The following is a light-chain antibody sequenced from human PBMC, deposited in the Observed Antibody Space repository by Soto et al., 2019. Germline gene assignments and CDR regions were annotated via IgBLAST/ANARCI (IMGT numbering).Light chain of an antibody. J-gene: IGKJ1*01. V-gene: IGKV3-15*01. Sequence: EIVMTQSPATLSVSPGERATVSCRASQGVSSNLAWYQQKPGQAPRLLIYGASTRATGIPARFSGSGSGTEFTLTISSLQSEDFAVYYCQQYNNWGTFGQGTKVEIK. CDR2: GAS. CDR3: QQYNNWGT. CDR1: QGVSSN.